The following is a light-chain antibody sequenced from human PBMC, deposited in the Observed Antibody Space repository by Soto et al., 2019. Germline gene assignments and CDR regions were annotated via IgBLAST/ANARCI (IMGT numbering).Light chain of an antibody. CDR2: GNN. CDR1: SSNIGSNT. CDR3: AAWDDSLNGYV. J-gene: IGLJ1*01. V-gene: IGLV1-44*01. Sequence: QTVVTQPPSASGTPGQRVTISCSGSSSNIGSNTVNWCQQLPGTAPKLLIYGNNQRPSGVPDRFSGSKSGTSASLAISGLQSEDEADYYCAAWDDSLNGYVFGTGTKVTVL.